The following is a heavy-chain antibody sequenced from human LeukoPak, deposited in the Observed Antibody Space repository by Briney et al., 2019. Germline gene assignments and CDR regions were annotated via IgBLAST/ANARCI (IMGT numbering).Heavy chain of an antibody. CDR1: GFTVSSNY. V-gene: IGHV3-53*01. D-gene: IGHD3-9*01. Sequence: GGSLRLSCAASGFTVSSNYMSWVRQPPGKGLEWDSVIYRGGITYYPDSVKGRLTISRDNSKTTLYLQINSPNSEHTAVYYCAKDQARTTLPVLRYFVWLDATTDYYYYYYMDVWGKGTTVTISS. J-gene: IGHJ6*03. CDR2: IYRGGIT. CDR3: AKDQARTTLPVLRYFVWLDATTDYYYYYYMDV.